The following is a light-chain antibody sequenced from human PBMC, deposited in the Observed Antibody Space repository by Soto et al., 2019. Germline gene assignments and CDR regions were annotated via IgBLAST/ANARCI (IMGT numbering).Light chain of an antibody. V-gene: IGKV3-11*01. Sequence: EIVLTQSPATLSLSPGERATLSCRARQSVSSYLAWYQQKPGQAPRLLIYDASNRATGIPARFSSSGSGTDFTLTISSLEPEDFAVYYCQQRSNCPLTFGGGTKVEIK. CDR1: QSVSSY. J-gene: IGKJ4*01. CDR3: QQRSNCPLT. CDR2: DAS.